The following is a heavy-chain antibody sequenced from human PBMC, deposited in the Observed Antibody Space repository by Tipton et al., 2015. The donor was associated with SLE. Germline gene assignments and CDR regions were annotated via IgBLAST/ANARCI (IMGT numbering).Heavy chain of an antibody. CDR2: IFHSGAT. Sequence: TLSLTCTVSGDSISSGINYWGWVRQPPGKGLGWIGSIFHSGATYSNPSLKSRATISVDTSKNQFSLKLGSVTAADTAVYYCGRSDYGDYGAAFDVWGHGTMVTISS. CDR3: GRSDYGDYGAAFDV. CDR1: GDSISSGINY. V-gene: IGHV4-38-2*02. D-gene: IGHD4-17*01. J-gene: IGHJ3*01.